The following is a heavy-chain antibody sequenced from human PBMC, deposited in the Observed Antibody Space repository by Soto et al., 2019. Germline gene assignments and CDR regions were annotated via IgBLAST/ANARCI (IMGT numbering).Heavy chain of an antibody. CDR2: INPNSGGT. Sequence: GASVKVSCKASGYTFTRHYMDPVRQAPGQGLEGMGWINPNSGGTNYAQKFQGWVTMTRDTSISTAYMELSRLRSDDTAVYYCARGGSSVDIVATIPLLYCSGGSCPNWFEPWGQGTLVTVSS. J-gene: IGHJ5*02. CDR1: GYTFTRHY. D-gene: IGHD2-15*01. V-gene: IGHV1-2*04. CDR3: ARGGSSVDIVATIPLLYCSGGSCPNWFEP.